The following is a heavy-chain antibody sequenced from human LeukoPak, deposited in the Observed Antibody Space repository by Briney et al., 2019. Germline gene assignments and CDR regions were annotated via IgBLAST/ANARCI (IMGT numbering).Heavy chain of an antibody. CDR3: AKAGMSTITWFDY. CDR1: GFIFSSYD. J-gene: IGHJ4*02. D-gene: IGHD5-24*01. V-gene: IGHV3-23*01. CDR2: ISSSGDST. Sequence: GGSLRLSCAASGFIFSSYDMSWVRQALGKGLEWVSAISSSGDSTHYGDSVKGRFTISRDNSKNTLSLQMNSLRVEDTAVYYCAKAGMSTITWFDYWGQGVLVTVSS.